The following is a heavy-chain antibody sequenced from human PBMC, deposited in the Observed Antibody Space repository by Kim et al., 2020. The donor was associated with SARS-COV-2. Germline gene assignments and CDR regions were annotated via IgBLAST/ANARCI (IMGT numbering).Heavy chain of an antibody. CDR2: ISSNGGST. J-gene: IGHJ6*02. Sequence: GGSLRLSCSASGFTFSSYAMHWVRQAPGKGLEYVSAISSNGGSTYYADSVKGRFTISRDNSKNTLYLQMSSLRAEDTAVYYCVKDLTPDYSNYNYYYYGMDVWGQGTTVTVSS. D-gene: IGHD4-4*01. CDR3: VKDLTPDYSNYNYYYYGMDV. V-gene: IGHV3-64D*09. CDR1: GFTFSSYA.